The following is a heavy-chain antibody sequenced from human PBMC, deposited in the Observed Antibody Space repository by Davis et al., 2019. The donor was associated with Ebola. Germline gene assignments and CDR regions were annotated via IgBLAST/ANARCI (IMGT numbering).Heavy chain of an antibody. V-gene: IGHV3-30*04. CDR3: AREGGDTAMVTSLFDY. Sequence: GESLKISCATSGFTFSRFPMHWVRQAPGKGLEWVAIISFDGSTKYYADSVKGRFTISRDNAKNSLYLQMNSLRDEDTAVYYCAREGGDTAMVTSLFDYWGQGTLVTVSS. CDR2: ISFDGSTK. D-gene: IGHD5-18*01. CDR1: GFTFSRFP. J-gene: IGHJ4*02.